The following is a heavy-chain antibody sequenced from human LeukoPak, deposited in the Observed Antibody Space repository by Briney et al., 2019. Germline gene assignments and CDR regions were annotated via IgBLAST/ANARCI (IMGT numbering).Heavy chain of an antibody. D-gene: IGHD2-2*01. V-gene: IGHV3-33*08. J-gene: IGHJ4*02. CDR2: IWYRVTDN. CDR3: ARESYADSGCVDY. Sequence: GGSLRLSCAASGFTFSSYGMPWVRQAPGKGLEWVGVIWYRVTDNDYADSVKGRFTISRNDSKNTLLLEMSSLGVEETAVYCCARESYADSGCVDYWGRATLVTVS. CDR1: GFTFSSYG.